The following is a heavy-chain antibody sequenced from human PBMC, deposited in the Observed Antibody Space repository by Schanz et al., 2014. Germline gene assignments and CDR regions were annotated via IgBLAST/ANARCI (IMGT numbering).Heavy chain of an antibody. Sequence: QVQLVQSGAEVKKPGSSMKVSCKASGVTFSTYPINWLRQAPGQGLEWMGRIIPIHGIVNYAQRFQDRVRITADKSTSTAYMKLSSLRSDDTAVYYCARGGGPEDVFDIWGQGTILTVSS. J-gene: IGHJ3*02. V-gene: IGHV1-69*02. CDR2: IIPIHGIV. CDR1: GVTFSTYP. CDR3: ARGGGPEDVFDI. D-gene: IGHD2-15*01.